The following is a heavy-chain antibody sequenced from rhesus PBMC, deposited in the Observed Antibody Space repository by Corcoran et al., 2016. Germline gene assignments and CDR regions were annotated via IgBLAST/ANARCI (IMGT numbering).Heavy chain of an antibody. CDR1: GFTFSSYG. CDR3: TRGVTYFDY. CDR2: ISSASSYI. V-gene: IGHV3S16*01. D-gene: IGHD3-34*01. Sequence: EVQLVESGGGLVQPGGSLRLSCAASGFTFSSYGMSWVRQAPGKGLEWVSSISSASSYIYYADSVKGRFTISRDNAKNSLSLQMNSLRAEDTAVYYCTRGVTYFDYWGQGVLVTVSS. J-gene: IGHJ4*01.